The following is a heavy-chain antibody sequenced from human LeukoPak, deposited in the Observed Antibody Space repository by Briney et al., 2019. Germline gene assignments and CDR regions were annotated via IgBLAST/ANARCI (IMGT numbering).Heavy chain of an antibody. V-gene: IGHV1-8*03. J-gene: IGHJ6*03. Sequence: ASVKVSCKASGYTFTSYDINWVRQATGQGLKWMGWMNPNSGNTGYAQKFQGRVTITRNTSISTAYMELSSLRSEDTAVYYCARGPYYYDSSGYYWGAAYYYYYMDVWGKGTTVTVSS. CDR1: GYTFTSYD. CDR2: MNPNSGNT. CDR3: ARGPYYYDSSGYYWGAAYYYYYMDV. D-gene: IGHD3-22*01.